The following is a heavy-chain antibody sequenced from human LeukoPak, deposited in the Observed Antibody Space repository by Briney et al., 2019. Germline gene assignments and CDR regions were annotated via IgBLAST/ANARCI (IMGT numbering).Heavy chain of an antibody. CDR2: IYYSGST. Sequence: SETLSLTCTVSGYSISSGYYWGWIRQPPGKGLEWIGSIYYSGSTYYNPSLKSRVTISVDTSKNQFSLKLSSVTAADTAVYYCARLTGDRRAFDIWGQGTMVTVSS. CDR1: GYSISSGYY. V-gene: IGHV4-38-2*02. J-gene: IGHJ3*02. D-gene: IGHD7-27*01. CDR3: ARLTGDRRAFDI.